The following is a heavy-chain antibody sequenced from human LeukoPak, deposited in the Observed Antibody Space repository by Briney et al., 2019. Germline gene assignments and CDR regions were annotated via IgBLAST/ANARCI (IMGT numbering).Heavy chain of an antibody. J-gene: IGHJ4*02. CDR3: ARHRKSVTLRSGGDYFDY. D-gene: IGHD3-10*02. CDR1: GGSISSYY. Sequence: SETLSLTCTVSGGSISSYYWSWIRQPPGKRLEWIGCIYYSGSTNYNPSLKSRVTISVDTSKNQFSLKLSSVTAADTAVYYCARHRKSVTLRSGGDYFDYWGQGTLVTVSS. CDR2: IYYSGST. V-gene: IGHV4-59*08.